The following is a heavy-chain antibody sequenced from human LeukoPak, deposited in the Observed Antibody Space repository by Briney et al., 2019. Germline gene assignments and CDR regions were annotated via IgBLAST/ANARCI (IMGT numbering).Heavy chain of an antibody. CDR2: ISYDGSNK. Sequence: GGSLRLSCAASGFTFSSYGMHWVRQAPGKGLEWVAVISYDGSNKYYADSVKGRFTISRDNSKNTLYLQVNSLRAEDTAVYYCAKAPLDSSSWPLIWFDPWGQGTLVTVSS. CDR1: GFTFSSYG. D-gene: IGHD6-13*01. CDR3: AKAPLDSSSWPLIWFDP. J-gene: IGHJ5*02. V-gene: IGHV3-30*18.